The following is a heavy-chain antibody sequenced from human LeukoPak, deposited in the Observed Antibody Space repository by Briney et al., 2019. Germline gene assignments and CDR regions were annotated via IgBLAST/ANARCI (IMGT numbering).Heavy chain of an antibody. V-gene: IGHV4-59*01. CDR2: IYYSGST. Sequence: SETLSLTCTVSGGSISSYYWSWIRQPPGKGLEWIGYIYYSGSTNYNPSLKSRVTISVDTSKNQFSLKLSSVTAADTAVYYCARGEWLVHAFDIWGQGTMVTASS. D-gene: IGHD6-19*01. CDR1: GGSISSYY. J-gene: IGHJ3*02. CDR3: ARGEWLVHAFDI.